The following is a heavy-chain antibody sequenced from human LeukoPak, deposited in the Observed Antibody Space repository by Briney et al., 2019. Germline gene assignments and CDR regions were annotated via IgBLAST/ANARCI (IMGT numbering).Heavy chain of an antibody. V-gene: IGHV1-69*01. J-gene: IGHJ3*02. CDR2: IIPIFGTA. D-gene: IGHD6-19*01. CDR1: GGTFSSYA. CDR3: ARDLGMAVTAARAFDI. Sequence: ASVKVSCKASGGTFSSYAISWVRQAPGQGLEWMGGIIPIFGTANYAQKFQGRVTITADESTSTAYMELSSLRSEDTAVYYCARDLGMAVTAARAFDIWGQGTMVTVSP.